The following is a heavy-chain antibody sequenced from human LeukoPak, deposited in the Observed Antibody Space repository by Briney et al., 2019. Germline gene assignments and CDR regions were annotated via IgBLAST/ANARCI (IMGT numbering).Heavy chain of an antibody. CDR2: INHSGST. CDR3: ASVVVATAWFDF. CDR1: GGSFSDYY. J-gene: IGHJ4*02. D-gene: IGHD2-15*01. Sequence: PSETLSLTCAVYGGSFSDYYWSWIRQPPGKGLEWIGEINHSGSTNYNPSLKSRVTISVDTSKNQFSLKLSSVTAADTAVYYCASVVVATAWFDFWGQGTLVAVSS. V-gene: IGHV4-34*01.